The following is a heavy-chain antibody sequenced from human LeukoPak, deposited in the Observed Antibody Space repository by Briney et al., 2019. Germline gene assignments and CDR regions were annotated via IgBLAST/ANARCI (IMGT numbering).Heavy chain of an antibody. Sequence: GRSLRLSCAASGFTFDDYAMHWVRQAPGKGLEWVSGISGSGGSTYYADSVKGRFTISRDNSKNTLYLQMNSLRAEDTAVYYCAKERQSIAVANSVDYWGQGTLVTVSS. CDR3: AKERQSIAVANSVDY. CDR2: ISGSGGST. D-gene: IGHD6-19*01. V-gene: IGHV3-23*01. J-gene: IGHJ4*02. CDR1: GFTFDDYA.